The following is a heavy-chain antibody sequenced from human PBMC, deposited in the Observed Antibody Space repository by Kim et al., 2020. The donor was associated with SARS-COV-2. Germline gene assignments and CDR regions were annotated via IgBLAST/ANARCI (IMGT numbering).Heavy chain of an antibody. J-gene: IGHJ2*01. CDR2: ISGSSTNT. Sequence: GGSLRLSCAASGFTFSDYYMSWIRQAPGKGLEWVSYISGSSTNTNYADSVKGRFTISRDNGKNSLYLQMKSLRAEDTAVYYCARVYSSSWYVGAASKWGR. V-gene: IGHV3-11*05. CDR3: ARVYSSSWYVGAASK. CDR1: GFTFSDYY. D-gene: IGHD6-13*01.